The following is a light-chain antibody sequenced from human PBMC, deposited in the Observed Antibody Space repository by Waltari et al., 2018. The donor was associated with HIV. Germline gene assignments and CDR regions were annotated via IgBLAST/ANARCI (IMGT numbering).Light chain of an antibody. V-gene: IGKV1-5*03. J-gene: IGKJ1*01. Sequence: DTQMTQSPATVSASVGDRVTITCRASQSSSTNLAWYQQKPGQPPKLLMRKASSLESGVASRFSGSGSGTDFTLTINNLQTEDSATYYCQEYQGHLWTFGQGTKVEI. CDR1: QSSSTN. CDR3: QEYQGHLWT. CDR2: KAS.